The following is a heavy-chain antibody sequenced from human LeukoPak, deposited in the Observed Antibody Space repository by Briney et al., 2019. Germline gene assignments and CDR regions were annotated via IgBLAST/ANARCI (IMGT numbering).Heavy chain of an antibody. V-gene: IGHV3-30-3*01. CDR2: ISYDGSNK. CDR3: ARSRDATYFDY. Sequence: GGSLRLSCAASGFTFSSYAMHWVRQAPGKGLEWVAVISYDGSNKYYADSVKGRFTISRDNSKNTLYPQMNSLRAEDTAVYYCARSRDATYFDYWGQGTLVTVSS. D-gene: IGHD5-24*01. CDR1: GFTFSSYA. J-gene: IGHJ4*02.